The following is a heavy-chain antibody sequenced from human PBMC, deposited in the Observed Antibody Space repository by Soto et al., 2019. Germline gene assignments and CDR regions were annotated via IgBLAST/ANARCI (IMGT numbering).Heavy chain of an antibody. J-gene: IGHJ3*02. CDR2: ISAYNGNT. CDR3: ARERGXLYCTNGVCYLVNAFDI. D-gene: IGHD2-8*01. V-gene: IGHV1-18*01. CDR1: GYTFTSYG. Sequence: ASVKVSCKASGYTFTSYGISWVRQAPGQGLEWMGWISAYNGNTNYAQKLQGRVTMTTDTSTSTAYMELRSLRSDDTAVYYCARERGXLYCTNGVCYLVNAFDIWGQGTMVTVSS.